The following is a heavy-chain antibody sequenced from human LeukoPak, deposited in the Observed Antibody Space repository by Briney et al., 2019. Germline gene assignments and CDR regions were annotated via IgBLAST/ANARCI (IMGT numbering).Heavy chain of an antibody. CDR2: ISNNGGYT. J-gene: IGHJ4*02. V-gene: IGHV3-23*01. CDR3: VRDFRSADY. CDR1: GFTFSSSA. Sequence: GGSLRLSCAASGFTFSSSAMSWVRQAPGKGLEWVSAISNNGGYTYYADSVKARFIISRDNARNTVYLQMNSLRVEDTAVYYCVRDFRSADYWGQGTLVTVSS.